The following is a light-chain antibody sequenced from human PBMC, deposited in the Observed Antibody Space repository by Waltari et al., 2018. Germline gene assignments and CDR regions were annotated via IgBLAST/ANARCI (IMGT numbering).Light chain of an antibody. CDR2: EVT. Sequence: QSALTQPASVSGSPGQSITISCTGTISDVGSHDLFSWYQHHPGKAPKLMIYEVTKRPSGVSDRFSGSKSGNTASLTISGLQAEDGADYYCCSYAGSTTSVLFGGGTKLTVL. J-gene: IGLJ2*01. CDR3: CSYAGSTTSVL. V-gene: IGLV2-23*02. CDR1: ISDVGSHDL.